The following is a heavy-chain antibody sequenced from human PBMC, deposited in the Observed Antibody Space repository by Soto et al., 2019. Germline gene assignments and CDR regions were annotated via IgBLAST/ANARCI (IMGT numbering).Heavy chain of an antibody. D-gene: IGHD4-17*01. Sequence: EVRLVESGGGLVQPGGSLRLSCAASGITISNYPMSWVRQAPGKGLDWVSGISGSGDTTYYADSAKGRFTISKDISKNSLFLKLDSLRVEDSALYFCVKDDGGYPSTAPHWGKGPLVTVSP. J-gene: IGHJ4*02. CDR2: ISGSGDTT. V-gene: IGHV3-23*04. CDR1: GITISNYP. CDR3: VKDDGGYPSTAPH.